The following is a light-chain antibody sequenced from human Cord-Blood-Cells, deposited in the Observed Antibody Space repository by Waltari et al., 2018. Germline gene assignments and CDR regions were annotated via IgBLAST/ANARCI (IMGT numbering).Light chain of an antibody. CDR1: SHDVGGYNY. CDR2: EVS. Sequence: QSALTQPPSASGSPGQSVTISCPGTSHDVGGYNYVSWYQQHPGKAPKLMIYEVSKRPSGVPDRFSGSKSGNTASLTVSGLQAEDEADYYCSSYAGSNNYVFGTGTKVTVL. J-gene: IGLJ1*01. CDR3: SSYAGSNNYV. V-gene: IGLV2-8*01.